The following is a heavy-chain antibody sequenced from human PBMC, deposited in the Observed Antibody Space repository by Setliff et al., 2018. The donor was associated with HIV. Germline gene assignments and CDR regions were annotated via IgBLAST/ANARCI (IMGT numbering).Heavy chain of an antibody. CDR3: ARPGAPGSYYRESFDI. J-gene: IGHJ3*02. CDR2: IYPGNSDT. D-gene: IGHD3-10*01. Sequence: PGESLKISCKGSGYSFANYWIGWVRQMPGEGLEWMGIIYPGNSDTRYRPSFQGQVTVSADKSISTAYLQWSSLKASDTAMYYCARPGAPGSYYRESFDIWGQGTMVTVSS. V-gene: IGHV5-51*01. CDR1: GYSFANYW.